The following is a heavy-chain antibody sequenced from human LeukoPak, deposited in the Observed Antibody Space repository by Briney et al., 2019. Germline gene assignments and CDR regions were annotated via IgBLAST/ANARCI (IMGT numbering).Heavy chain of an antibody. V-gene: IGHV4-59*08. CDR1: GGSISSCY. J-gene: IGHJ4*02. Sequence: PSETLSLTCTVSGGSISSCYWSWIRQPPGKKLEWIGYIYYSGNTNYNPSLKSRVTISIDTSKNQFSLKVSSVTAADTAVYYCARVGDGNFDYWGQGTLVTVSS. CDR2: IYYSGNT. CDR3: ARVGDGNFDY. D-gene: IGHD1-14*01.